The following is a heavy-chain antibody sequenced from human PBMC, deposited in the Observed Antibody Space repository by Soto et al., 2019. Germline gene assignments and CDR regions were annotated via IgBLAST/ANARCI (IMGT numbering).Heavy chain of an antibody. Sequence: QVELQESGPGLVKPSETLSLTCTVSGASLSSGSYYWSWIRQPPGKGLEWLGYIYYSGTTKHNPSPTRRVTLSVDMSKNQFSLQLNSVTAADWAVYFCARAASPYWDLLTAFDPWGQGVLVTVSS. J-gene: IGHJ5*02. CDR1: GASLSSGSYY. CDR2: IYYSGTT. V-gene: IGHV4-61*01. CDR3: ARAASPYWDLLTAFDP. D-gene: IGHD3-9*01.